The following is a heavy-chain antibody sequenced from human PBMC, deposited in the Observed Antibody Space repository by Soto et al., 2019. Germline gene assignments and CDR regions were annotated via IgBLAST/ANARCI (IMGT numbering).Heavy chain of an antibody. D-gene: IGHD5-18*01. CDR3: ARGTPTTAMPYFDY. Sequence: SETLSLTCTVSGGSISIGGYYWSWTRQHPGKGLEWIGYIYYSGSTYYNPSLKSRVTISVDTSKNQFSLKLSSVTAADTAVYYCARGTPTTAMPYFDYWGQGTLVTVSS. V-gene: IGHV4-31*03. CDR2: IYYSGST. CDR1: GGSISIGGYY. J-gene: IGHJ4*02.